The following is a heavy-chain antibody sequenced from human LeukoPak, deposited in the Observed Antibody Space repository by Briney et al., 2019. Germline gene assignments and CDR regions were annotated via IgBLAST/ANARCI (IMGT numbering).Heavy chain of an antibody. CDR1: GFTFSSYG. J-gene: IGHJ4*02. Sequence: GGTLRLSCAASGFTFSSYGMSWVRQAPGKGLEWVSAISGSGGRTHYADSVKGRFTISRDNSKNTLYLQMNSLRAEDTAIYYCAKSGGAVSDYWGQGTLVTVSS. D-gene: IGHD6-25*01. CDR3: AKSGGAVSDY. V-gene: IGHV3-23*01. CDR2: ISGSGGRT.